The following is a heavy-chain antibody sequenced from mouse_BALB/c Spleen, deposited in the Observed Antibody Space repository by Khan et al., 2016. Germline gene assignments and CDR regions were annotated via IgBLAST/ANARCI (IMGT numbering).Heavy chain of an antibody. CDR3: ARGITTVFDY. J-gene: IGHJ2*01. D-gene: IGHD1-1*01. Sequence: EVELVESGGGLVQPGGSLKLSCAASGFTFSSYGMSWVRQTPDKRLELVATINSNGGSTYYPDSVKGRFTISRANAKNTLYLQMSSLKSEDTDMYYCARGITTVFDYWGQGTTLTVSS. CDR2: INSNGGST. CDR1: GFTFSSYG. V-gene: IGHV5-6-3*01.